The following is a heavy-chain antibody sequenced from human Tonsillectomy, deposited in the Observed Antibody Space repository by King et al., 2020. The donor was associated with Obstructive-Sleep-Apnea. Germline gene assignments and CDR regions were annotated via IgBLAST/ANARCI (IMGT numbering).Heavy chain of an antibody. CDR2: INHSGST. CDR3: ARGRMAPYYYYGMDV. V-gene: IGHV4-34*01. J-gene: IGHJ6*02. Sequence: VQLQQWGAGLLKPSETLSLTCAVYGGSFSGYYWSWIRQPPGKGLEWIGEINHSGSTNYNPSLKSRVTISVDTSKNQFSLKLSSVTAADTAVYYCARGRMAPYYYYGMDVWGQGTTVTVSS. D-gene: IGHD5-24*01. CDR1: GGSFSGYY.